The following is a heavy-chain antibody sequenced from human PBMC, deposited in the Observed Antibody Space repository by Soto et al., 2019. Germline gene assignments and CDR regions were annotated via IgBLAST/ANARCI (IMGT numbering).Heavy chain of an antibody. Sequence: QVQLQESGPGLVKPSQTLSLTCTVSGGSISSGDYYWSWIRQPPGTGLEWIGYIYYSGSTYYNQSHNSRVTISVDTSKHQFSLKLSSVTAADTVVYYCAREEEATVTTGNLWGRGTLVTVSS. CDR2: IYYSGST. CDR1: GGSISSGDYY. D-gene: IGHD4-17*01. J-gene: IGHJ2*01. CDR3: AREEEATVTTGNL. V-gene: IGHV4-30-4*01.